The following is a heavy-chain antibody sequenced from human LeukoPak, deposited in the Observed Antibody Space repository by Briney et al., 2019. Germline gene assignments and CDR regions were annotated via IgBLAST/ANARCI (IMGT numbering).Heavy chain of an antibody. D-gene: IGHD3-22*01. CDR3: ARVGYYDSSGYRAFDI. J-gene: IGHJ3*02. V-gene: IGHV3-48*04. CDR1: GFTFSSYS. CDR2: ISSSSSTI. Sequence: PGGSLRLSCAASGFTFSSYSMNWVRQAPGKGLEWVSYISSSSSTIYYGDSVKGRFTISRDNAKNSLYLQMNSLRAEDTAVYYCARVGYYDSSGYRAFDIWGQGTMVTVSS.